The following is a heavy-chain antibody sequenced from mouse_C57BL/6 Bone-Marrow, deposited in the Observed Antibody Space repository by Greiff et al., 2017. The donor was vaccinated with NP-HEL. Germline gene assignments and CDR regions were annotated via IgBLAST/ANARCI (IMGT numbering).Heavy chain of an antibody. CDR1: GFNIKNTY. V-gene: IGHV14-3*01. J-gene: IGHJ2*01. D-gene: IGHD2-4*01. Sequence: EVQGVESVAELVRPGASVKLSCTASGFNIKNTYMHWVKQRPEQGLEWIGRIDPANGNTKYAAKFQGKATLPADTSYNTAYLQLSNLTTEDTAIYYCARRYYDDFDYWGQGTTLTVSS. CDR3: ARRYYDDFDY. CDR2: IDPANGNT.